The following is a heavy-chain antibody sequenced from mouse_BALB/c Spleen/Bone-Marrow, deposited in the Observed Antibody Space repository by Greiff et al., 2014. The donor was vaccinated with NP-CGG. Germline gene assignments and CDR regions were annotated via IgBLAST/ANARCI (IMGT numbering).Heavy chain of an antibody. CDR1: GYSITSGYN. V-gene: IGHV3-1*02. J-gene: IGHJ2*01. CDR3: AGGGYYGSSYFDY. D-gene: IGHD1-1*01. Sequence: EVQLQQSGPDLVKSSQSLSLTCTVTGYSITSGYNWHWIRQLPGNKLEWMGYIHYSGYTNYNPSLKSRISITRDTSKNQFFLQLNSVTTEDTATYYCAGGGYYGSSYFDYWGQGTTLTVST. CDR2: IHYSGYT.